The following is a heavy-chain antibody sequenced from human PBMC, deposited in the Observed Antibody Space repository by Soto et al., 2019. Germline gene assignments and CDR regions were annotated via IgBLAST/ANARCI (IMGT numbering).Heavy chain of an antibody. V-gene: IGHV3-49*03. Sequence: PGGSLRLSCTASGFTFCDYARSWFRQAPEKGLEWVGFIRSKAYGGTTEYAASVKGRFTISRDDSKSIAYLQMNSLKTEDTAVYYCTRGRMVYAFYYYYGMDVWGQGTTVTVSS. D-gene: IGHD2-8*01. CDR3: TRGRMVYAFYYYYGMDV. J-gene: IGHJ6*02. CDR1: GFTFCDYA. CDR2: IRSKAYGGTT.